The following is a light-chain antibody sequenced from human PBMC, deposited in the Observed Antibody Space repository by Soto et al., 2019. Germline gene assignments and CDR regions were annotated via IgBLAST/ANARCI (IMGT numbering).Light chain of an antibody. CDR2: TAS. CDR1: QPIKTW. Sequence: DIQLTQSPASVSAAVGDRINISCRASQPIKTWLAWYQQKPGKGPKLLIYTASTLETGVPSRVSGSGSGTDFNLTITSLEAEDAAIYSCQQASSSPFTFGYGA. J-gene: IGKJ3*01. CDR3: QQASSSPFT. V-gene: IGKV1-12*02.